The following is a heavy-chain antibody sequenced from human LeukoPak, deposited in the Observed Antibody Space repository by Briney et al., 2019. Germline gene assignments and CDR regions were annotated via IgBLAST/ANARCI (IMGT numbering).Heavy chain of an antibody. J-gene: IGHJ4*02. Sequence: GGSLRLSCAASGFTFSDHAMHWVRHAPGKGLEWVSAVGIAADTFYPGSVKGRFTISRENAKNSLYLQMNSLRVEDTAVYYCVRQKKSHGNFDYWGQGTLVTVSS. CDR3: VRQKKSHGNFDY. CDR1: GFTFSDHA. D-gene: IGHD1-26*01. CDR2: VGIAADT. V-gene: IGHV3-13*01.